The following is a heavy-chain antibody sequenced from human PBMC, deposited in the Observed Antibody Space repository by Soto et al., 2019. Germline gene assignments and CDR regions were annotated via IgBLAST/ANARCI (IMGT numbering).Heavy chain of an antibody. CDR1: GFSLSTSGVG. Sequence: SGPTLVNPTQTLTLTCTFSGFSLSTSGVGVGWIRQPPGKALEWLALIYWNDDKRYSPSLKSRLTITKDTSKNQVVLTMTNMDPVGTATYYCAHSTVVVPAALRPIYYYYGMDVWGQGTTVTVSS. CDR2: IYWNDDK. D-gene: IGHD2-2*01. V-gene: IGHV2-5*01. J-gene: IGHJ6*02. CDR3: AHSTVVVPAALRPIYYYYGMDV.